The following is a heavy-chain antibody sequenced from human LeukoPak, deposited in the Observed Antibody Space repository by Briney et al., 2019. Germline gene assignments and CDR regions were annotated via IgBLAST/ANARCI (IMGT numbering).Heavy chain of an antibody. CDR2: IKSKTDGGTT. D-gene: IGHD7-27*01. CDR1: GFTFSSYS. V-gene: IGHV3-15*01. Sequence: GGSLRLSCAASGFTFSSYSMNWVRQAPGKGLEWVGRIKSKTDGGTTDYAAPVKGRFTISRNDSKNTLYLQMNSLKTEDTAVYYCTTDVQTGQFDYWGQGTLVTVSS. J-gene: IGHJ4*02. CDR3: TTDVQTGQFDY.